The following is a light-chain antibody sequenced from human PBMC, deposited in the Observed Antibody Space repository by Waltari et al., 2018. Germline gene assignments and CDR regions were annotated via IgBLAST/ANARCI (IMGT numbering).Light chain of an antibody. CDR3: SSYTTSGTLV. CDR1: SSDIGAYDY. V-gene: IGLV2-14*03. Sequence: QSALTQPVSVSGSLGQSITISCTGSSSDIGAYDYVSWYQQHPGRAPTLRIFHVTELPAGISNRVSGSKSGNTASLTISGLQTEDEADYYCSSYTTSGTLVFGGGTKLTIL. J-gene: IGLJ2*01. CDR2: HVT.